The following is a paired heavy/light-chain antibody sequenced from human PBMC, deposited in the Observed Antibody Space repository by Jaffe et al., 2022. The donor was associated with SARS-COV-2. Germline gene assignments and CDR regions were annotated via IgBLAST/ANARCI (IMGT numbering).Light chain of an antibody. Sequence: EIVLTQSPGTLSLSPGERATLSCRASQSFSSSYLAWYQQKPGQAPRLLIYGASSRATGIPDRFSGSGSGTDFTLTISRLEPEDFAVYYCQQYGSSPLTFGGGSKVEIK. CDR1: QSFSSSY. V-gene: IGKV3-20*01. J-gene: IGKJ4*01. CDR2: GAS. CDR3: QQYGSSPLT.
Heavy chain of an antibody. J-gene: IGHJ6*02. CDR3: ARDPGYGHGYGYYGMDV. CDR2: MYYSGST. CDR1: GGSISSYY. Sequence: QVQLQESGPGLVKPSETLSLTCTVSGGSISSYYWSWIRQPPGKGLEWIGYMYYSGSTNYNPSLRSRVTISGDTPKNQYSLKLNSVTAADTAVYYCARDPGYGHGYGYYGMDVWGQGIMVTVSS. D-gene: IGHD5-18*01. V-gene: IGHV4-59*01.